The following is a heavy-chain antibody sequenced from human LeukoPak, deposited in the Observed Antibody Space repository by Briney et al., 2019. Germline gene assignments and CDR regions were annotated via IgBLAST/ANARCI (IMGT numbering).Heavy chain of an antibody. Sequence: GASVKVSCKASGYTFTSYGISWVRQAPGQGLEWMGWISAYNGNTNYAQKLQGRVTMTTDTSTSTAYMELRSLRSDDTAVYYCARVVPRTTYYYYYGMDVWGQGTTVTVSS. J-gene: IGHJ6*02. D-gene: IGHD1-14*01. CDR2: ISAYNGNT. V-gene: IGHV1-18*01. CDR1: GYTFTSYG. CDR3: ARVVPRTTYYYYYGMDV.